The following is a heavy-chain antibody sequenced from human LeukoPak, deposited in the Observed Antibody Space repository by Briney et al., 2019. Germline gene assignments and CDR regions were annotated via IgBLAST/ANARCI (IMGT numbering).Heavy chain of an antibody. Sequence: GGSLRLSCAASGFTFSSYSMNWVRQAPGKGLEWVSSISSSSSYIYYADSVKGRFTISRDNAKNSLYLQMNSLRAEDTAVYYCAKDEGYYDSSGYYYPDYWGQGTLVTVSS. CDR1: GFTFSSYS. D-gene: IGHD3-22*01. CDR2: ISSSSSYI. J-gene: IGHJ4*02. V-gene: IGHV3-21*01. CDR3: AKDEGYYDSSGYYYPDY.